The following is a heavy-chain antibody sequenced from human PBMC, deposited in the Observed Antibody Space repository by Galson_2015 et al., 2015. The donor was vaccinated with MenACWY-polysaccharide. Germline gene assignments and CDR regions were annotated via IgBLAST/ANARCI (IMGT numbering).Heavy chain of an antibody. Sequence: LRLSCAASGFSFSAFAMSWVRQAPGKGLDWVSTISASGSDTYYADSVEGRFTISRDNSKNTLYLQMNRLRAEDTALYFCAKHRMDTSGYYYPHFDYWGQGTLVTVSS. D-gene: IGHD3-22*01. CDR3: AKHRMDTSGYYYPHFDY. CDR2: ISASGSDT. J-gene: IGHJ4*02. CDR1: GFSFSAFA. V-gene: IGHV3-23*01.